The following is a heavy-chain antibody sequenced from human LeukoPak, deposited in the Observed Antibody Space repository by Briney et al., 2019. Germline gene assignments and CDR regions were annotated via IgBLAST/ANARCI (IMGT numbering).Heavy chain of an antibody. CDR1: GFTFCSYG. Sequence: AGGYLCFYCAAYGFTFCSYGLHRERQAPGKGLKGVTGISYGGTNKSHADPVKGRFTIYRDNATNSLYLKMQSSRAEDTAGYYCARGREYYESSGYYLFMGVWGKGTTVTISS. CDR3: ARGREYYESSGYYLFMGV. J-gene: IGHJ6*03. CDR2: ISYGGTNK. V-gene: IGHV3-30*03. D-gene: IGHD3-22*01.